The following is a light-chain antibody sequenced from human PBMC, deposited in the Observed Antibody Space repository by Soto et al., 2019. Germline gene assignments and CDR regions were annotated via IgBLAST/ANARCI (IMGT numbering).Light chain of an antibody. J-gene: IGLJ1*01. CDR3: QSFDTSLGGYV. CDR1: SSNIGDNP. Sequence: QSVLTQPPSASGTPGQRITISCSGSSSNIGDNPVNWYQQLPGAAPKVLIYGDNNRPSGVPARFSVSKSGTSVSLAISGLQADDEADYYCQSFDTSLGGYVFGTGTKLTVL. CDR2: GDN. V-gene: IGLV1-44*01.